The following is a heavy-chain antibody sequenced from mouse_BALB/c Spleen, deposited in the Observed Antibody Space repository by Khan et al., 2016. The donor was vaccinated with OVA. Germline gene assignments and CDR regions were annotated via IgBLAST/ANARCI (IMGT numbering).Heavy chain of an antibody. D-gene: IGHD2-2*01. J-gene: IGHJ1*01. CDR1: GFTFSNYW. CDR2: IRLKSNNYAT. Sequence: EVQLQESGGGLVQPGGSMKLSCVASGFTFSNYWMNWVRQSPEKGLEWVAEIRLKSNNYATHYAESVKGRFTISRDDSKSSVYLQMNNLRAEDTGIYYCTRGYDWDFDVWGAGTTVAVSS. V-gene: IGHV6-6*02. CDR3: TRGYDWDFDV.